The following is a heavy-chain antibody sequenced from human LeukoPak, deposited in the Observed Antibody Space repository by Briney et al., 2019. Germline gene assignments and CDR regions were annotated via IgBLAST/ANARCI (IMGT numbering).Heavy chain of an antibody. CDR2: IFSGDRT. CDR3: AKDKGESGYFDY. J-gene: IGHJ4*02. V-gene: IGHV3-66*01. CDR1: GFTVSSYD. Sequence: GGSLRLSCAASGFTVSSYDMSWVRQAPGKGLEWVSVIFSGDRTYYADSVKDRFTLSRDNSKNMVYLQMNSLRAEDTAVYYCAKDKGESGYFDYWGQGTLVTVSS. D-gene: IGHD1-26*01.